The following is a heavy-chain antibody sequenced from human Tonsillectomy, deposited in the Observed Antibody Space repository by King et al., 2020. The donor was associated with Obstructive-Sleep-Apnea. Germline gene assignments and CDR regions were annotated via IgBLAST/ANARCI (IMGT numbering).Heavy chain of an antibody. CDR2: ISSSTSNI. J-gene: IGHJ3*01. CDR1: GITFRRYS. Sequence: VQLVESGGGLVQPGGSLRLSCAASGITFRRYSMNWVRPAPGKGLEGVSYISSSTSNIYYADSVKGRFTISRDNAKNSRYLQMNSLRAEDTAVYYCATGGPDAFDFWGRGTMVTVSS. V-gene: IGHV3-48*04. CDR3: ATGGPDAFDF. D-gene: IGHD3-16*01.